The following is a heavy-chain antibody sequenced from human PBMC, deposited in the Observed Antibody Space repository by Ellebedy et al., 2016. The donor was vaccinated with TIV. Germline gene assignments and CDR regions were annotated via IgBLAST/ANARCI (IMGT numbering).Heavy chain of an antibody. CDR1: GGSMSRSSYY. V-gene: IGHV4-39*01. J-gene: IGHJ2*01. Sequence: SETLSLTCTVSGGSMSRSSYYWGWIRQSPGKGLEWIGTVYYSGTAYYNPSLKSRVTTSVDTPMNRFSLELDSVTAADTAVYYCARNLLIFTFDKWYSDLWGRGTLITVSS. CDR2: VYYSGTA. D-gene: IGHD3/OR15-3a*01. CDR3: ARNLLIFTFDKWYSDL.